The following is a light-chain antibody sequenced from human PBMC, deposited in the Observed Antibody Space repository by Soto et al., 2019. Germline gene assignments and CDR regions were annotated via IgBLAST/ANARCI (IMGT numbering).Light chain of an antibody. CDR3: SSYAGSNNSV. J-gene: IGLJ2*01. V-gene: IGLV2-8*01. CDR1: SSDIGGYDY. Sequence: QSALAQPPSASGSPGQSVTISCTGTSSDIGGYDYVSWYQQHPVKAPKLIIYEVSKRPSRVPDRFSGSKPGNTASLTVSGLQAEDEAYYYCSSYAGSNNSVFAGRTTVTVL. CDR2: EVS.